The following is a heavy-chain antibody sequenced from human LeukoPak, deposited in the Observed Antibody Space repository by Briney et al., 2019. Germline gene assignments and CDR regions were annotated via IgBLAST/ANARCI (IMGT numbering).Heavy chain of an antibody. V-gene: IGHV4-59*08. D-gene: IGHD2-2*01. CDR2: IYYSGST. J-gene: IGHJ4*02. CDR3: ARHRRCSSTSCLFDY. Sequence: SVTLSLTCTDCGGSISSYYWSWLRQPPGKGLEWIGYIYYSGSTNYNPSLKSRVTISVDTSKNQFSLKLSSVTAADTAVYYCARHRRCSSTSCLFDYWGQGTLVTVSS. CDR1: GGSISSYY.